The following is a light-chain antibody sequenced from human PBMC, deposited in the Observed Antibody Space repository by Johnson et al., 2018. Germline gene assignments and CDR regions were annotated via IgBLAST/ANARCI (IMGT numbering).Light chain of an antibody. CDR3: GTWDSSLSAGNV. CDR2: ETN. V-gene: IGLV1-51*02. Sequence: QSVLTQPPSVSAAPGQKVTISCSGSSSNIGNNYVSWYQQLPGTAPKLLIYETNKLPSGLPDRFSGSQSGTSATLGITGLQTGDEADYYCGTWDSSLSAGNVFGTGTKVTVL. CDR1: SSNIGNNY. J-gene: IGLJ1*01.